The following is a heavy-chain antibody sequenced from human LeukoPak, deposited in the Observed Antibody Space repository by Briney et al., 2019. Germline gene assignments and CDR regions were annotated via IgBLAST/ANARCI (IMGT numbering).Heavy chain of an antibody. CDR1: GYTFTSYA. D-gene: IGHD2-15*01. Sequence: ASVKVSCKASGYTFTSYAMNWVRQAPGQGLEWMGWINTNTGNPTYAQGFTGRFVFSLDTSVNTAYLQICSLKAEDTAVYYCARGCSGGSCYSRYYYGMDVWGKGTTVTVSS. CDR2: INTNTGNP. V-gene: IGHV7-4-1*01. J-gene: IGHJ6*04. CDR3: ARGCSGGSCYSRYYYGMDV.